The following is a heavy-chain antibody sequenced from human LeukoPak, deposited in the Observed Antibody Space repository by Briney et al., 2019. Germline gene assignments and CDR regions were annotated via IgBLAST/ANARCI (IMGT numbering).Heavy chain of an antibody. CDR2: INPNSGGT. CDR3: ARERGYNALFDY. Sequence: ASVKVSCKASGYTFTGYYMHWVRQAPGQGLEWMGRINPNSGGTNYAQKFQGRVTMTRDTSISTAYMELSRRRSDDTAVYYCARERGYNALFDYWGQGTLVTVSS. CDR1: GYTFTGYY. J-gene: IGHJ4*02. D-gene: IGHD1-1*01. V-gene: IGHV1-2*06.